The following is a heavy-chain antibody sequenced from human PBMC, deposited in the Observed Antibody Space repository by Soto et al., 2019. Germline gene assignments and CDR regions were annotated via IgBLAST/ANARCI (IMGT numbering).Heavy chain of an antibody. CDR2: VNLGGNT. J-gene: IGHJ6*02. CDR3: ARTMTTVTTLGMDV. CDR1: GGSFSGYY. D-gene: IGHD4-4*01. Sequence: QVQLQQWGAGLLKPSENLTLTCSVYGGSFSGYYWSWIRQSPVKGLEWIGLVNLGGNTNYSPPLKSRATISIDVSKNQFSLSLTSLTAADSTVYFCARTMTTVTTLGMDVWGQGTTVTVSS. V-gene: IGHV4-34*02.